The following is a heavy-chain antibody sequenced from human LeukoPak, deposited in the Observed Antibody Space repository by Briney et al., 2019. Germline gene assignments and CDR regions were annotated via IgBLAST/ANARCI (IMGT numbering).Heavy chain of an antibody. CDR1: GYSLSDHY. D-gene: IGHD6-19*01. CDR2: INPNSNGLN. V-gene: IGHV1-2*07. CDR3: ARDTYSSGWYCDY. J-gene: IGHJ4*02. Sequence: ASVKVSCKASGYSLSDHYMHWVRQAPGQGLEWMGWINPNSNGLNNYAHKFQGRVTMTSDTSISTAYMELSGLRSEDTAVYYCARDTYSSGWYCDYWGQGTLVTVSS.